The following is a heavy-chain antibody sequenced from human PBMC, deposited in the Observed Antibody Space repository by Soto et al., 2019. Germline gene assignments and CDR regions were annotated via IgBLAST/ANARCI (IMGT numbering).Heavy chain of an antibody. CDR1: GFSFSSHW. Sequence: PGGSLRLSCVASGFSFSSHWMSWARQAPGKGLEWVANIKQDGSDKRYVDSVKGRFTISRDNAKSSVYLQMSSLRVEDTAVYYCARYSYNSGPQDSWSQGTLVTVSS. V-gene: IGHV3-7*03. CDR2: IKQDGSDK. CDR3: ARYSYNSGPQDS. D-gene: IGHD6-19*01. J-gene: IGHJ4*02.